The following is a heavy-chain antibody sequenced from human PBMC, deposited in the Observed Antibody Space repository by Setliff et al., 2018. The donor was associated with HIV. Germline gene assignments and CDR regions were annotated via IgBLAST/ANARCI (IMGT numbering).Heavy chain of an antibody. CDR3: VRDCCDGNVFDY. D-gene: IGHD1-26*01. V-gene: IGHV1-18*01. CDR2: ISPYDGSR. J-gene: IGHJ4*02. CDR1: GYTFTSYG. Sequence: ASVKVSCKASGYTFTSYGISWVRQAPGQGLEWMGWISPYDGSRRISQRFRGRVTMTKDTSINTAYMELNSLRSDDTAVYYCVRDCCDGNVFDYWGQGTLVTVSS.